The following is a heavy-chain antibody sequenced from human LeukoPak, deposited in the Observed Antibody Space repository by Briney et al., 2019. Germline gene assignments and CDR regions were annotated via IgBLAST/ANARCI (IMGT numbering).Heavy chain of an antibody. J-gene: IGHJ4*02. D-gene: IGHD6-6*01. Sequence: KPSETLSLTCTVSGASITSFHWTWIRQPAGKGREWIGLIYSSGSTIYNPPLQSRVAMSVDMTKNQLSLKLSSVTAADTAMYYCARKDGDYWGQGTLVTVSS. CDR1: GASITSFH. V-gene: IGHV4-4*07. CDR3: ARKDGDY. CDR2: IYSSGST.